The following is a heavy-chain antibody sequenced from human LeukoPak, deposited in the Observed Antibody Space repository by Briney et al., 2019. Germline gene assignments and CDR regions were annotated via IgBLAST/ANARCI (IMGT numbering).Heavy chain of an antibody. D-gene: IGHD2-2*01. J-gene: IGHJ5*02. V-gene: IGHV4-34*01. CDR3: ARDYCSSTSCPKVWFDP. CDR1: GGSFSGYY. CDR2: INHSGST. Sequence: SETLSLTCAVYGGSFSGYYWSWIRQPPGKGLEWIGEINHSGSTNYNPSLKSRVTISVDTSKNQFSLKLSSVTAADTAVYYCARDYCSSTSCPKVWFDPWGQGTLVTVSS.